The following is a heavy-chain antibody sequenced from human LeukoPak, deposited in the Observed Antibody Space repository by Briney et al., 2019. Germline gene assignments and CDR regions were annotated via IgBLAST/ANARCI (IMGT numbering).Heavy chain of an antibody. D-gene: IGHD3-10*01. J-gene: IGHJ6*02. Sequence: ASVKVSCKVSGYTLTDLSMHWVRQAPGKGLEWMGGFDPEDGETIYAQKFQGRVTMTEDTSTDTAYMELSSVRSEDTAVYYCATVSPMVRATYCYGWDVWGQGTAVSVSS. V-gene: IGHV1-24*01. CDR1: GYTLTDLS. CDR2: FDPEDGET. CDR3: ATVSPMVRATYCYGWDV.